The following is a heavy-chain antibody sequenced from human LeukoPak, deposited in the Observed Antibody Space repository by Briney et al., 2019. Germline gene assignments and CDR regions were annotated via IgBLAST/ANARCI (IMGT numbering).Heavy chain of an antibody. J-gene: IGHJ4*02. V-gene: IGHV3-33*06. CDR3: AKVRAIVVVVAAIDY. CDR2: IWYDGSNK. Sequence: GGSLRLSCAASGFTFSSYGMHWVRQAPGKGLEWGAVIWYDGSNKYYADSVKGRFTISRDNSKNTLYPQMNSLRAEDTAVYYCAKVRAIVVVVAAIDYWGQGTLVTVSS. D-gene: IGHD2-15*01. CDR1: GFTFSSYG.